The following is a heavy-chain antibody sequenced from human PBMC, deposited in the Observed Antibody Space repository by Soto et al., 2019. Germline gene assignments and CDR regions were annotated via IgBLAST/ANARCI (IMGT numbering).Heavy chain of an antibody. CDR2: IYWDDDT. D-gene: IGHD3-16*01. V-gene: IGHV2-5*02. Sequence: HITLKESGPTLVKPTQTLTLTCIFSGFSFSADGVGVGWIRQPPGKTLEWLALIYWDDDTRYRPSLNSRLTVTKDSSKSPVVLSMTNMDPLDTATYSRAHAFGGTSWPNDAFDVWGQGTMVTVSS. CDR1: GFSFSADGVG. CDR3: AHAFGGTSWPNDAFDV. J-gene: IGHJ3*01.